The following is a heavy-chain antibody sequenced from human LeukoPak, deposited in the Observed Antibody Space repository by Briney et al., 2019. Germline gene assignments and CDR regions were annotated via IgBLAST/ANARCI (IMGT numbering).Heavy chain of an antibody. CDR1: GFTFSVYE. CDR3: AKDWVRY. V-gene: IGHV3-48*03. CDR2: TGSSDTTT. J-gene: IGHJ4*02. D-gene: IGHD1-1*01. Sequence: GGSLRLSCVASGFTFSVYEMNWVRQAPGKGLEWLSYTGSSDTTTHYADSVKGRFTISRDNSKNTLYLQMNSLRAEDTAVYYCAKDWVRYWGQGTLVTVSS.